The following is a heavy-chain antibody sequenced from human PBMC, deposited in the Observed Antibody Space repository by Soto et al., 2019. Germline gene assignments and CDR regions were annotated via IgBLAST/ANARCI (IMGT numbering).Heavy chain of an antibody. D-gene: IGHD2-21*02. CDR3: ARLQYTVVTPSDM. CDR1: GGSISNYY. Sequence: QVQLQESGPGLVKPSETLSLTCTVSGGSISNYYWSWIRQSPGKGLEWIAYIHYSGNTNYNPSLKSRVTISVDTSKNQFSLKLTSVTAADTAMYYCARLQYTVVTPSDMWGQGTMVTVSS. CDR2: IHYSGNT. J-gene: IGHJ3*02. V-gene: IGHV4-59*01.